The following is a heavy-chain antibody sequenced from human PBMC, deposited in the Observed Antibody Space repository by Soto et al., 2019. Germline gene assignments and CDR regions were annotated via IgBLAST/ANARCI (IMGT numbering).Heavy chain of an antibody. CDR1: GFTVSSNY. CDR2: IYSGGST. V-gene: IGHV3-53*02. D-gene: IGHD3-10*01. Sequence: EVQLVETGGGLIQPGGSLRLSCAASGFTVSSNYMSWVRQAPGKGLEWVSVIYSGGSTYYADSVKGRFTISRDNSKNTLYLQMNSLRAEGTAVYYCARGWFGEFAAFDIWGQGTMVTVSS. CDR3: ARGWFGEFAAFDI. J-gene: IGHJ3*02.